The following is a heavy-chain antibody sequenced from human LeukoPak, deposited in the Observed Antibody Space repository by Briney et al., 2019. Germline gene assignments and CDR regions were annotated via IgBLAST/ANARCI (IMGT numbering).Heavy chain of an antibody. Sequence: GASVKVSCKASGYTFTVSYMHWVRQAPGQGREWMGWINPNSGGTNYAQQFQGRVTMTRDTSISTAYMELSRLRSDDTAVYYCASSSLTYYFDTTTEGWGQGTLVTVSS. V-gene: IGHV1-2*02. CDR3: ASSSLTYYFDTTTEG. CDR2: INPNSGGT. J-gene: IGHJ4*02. CDR1: GYTFTVSY. D-gene: IGHD3-22*01.